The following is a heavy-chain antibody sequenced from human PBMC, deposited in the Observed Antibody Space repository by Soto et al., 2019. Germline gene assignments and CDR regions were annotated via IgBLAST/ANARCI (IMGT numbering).Heavy chain of an antibody. Sequence: QVQLVQSGAEVKKPGASVKVSCKASGYTFTSYDINWVRQATGQGLEWMGWMNPNSGNTGYAQKFQGRVTMTRNNSISTAYMELSSLRSEDTAVYYCATQNYDYIWGSSTFDILGQGTMVTVSS. D-gene: IGHD3-16*01. J-gene: IGHJ3*02. CDR3: ATQNYDYIWGSSTFDI. CDR1: GYTFTSYD. CDR2: MNPNSGNT. V-gene: IGHV1-8*01.